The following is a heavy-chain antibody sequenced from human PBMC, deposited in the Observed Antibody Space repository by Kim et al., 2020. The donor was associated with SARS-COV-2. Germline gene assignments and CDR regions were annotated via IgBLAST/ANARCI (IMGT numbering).Heavy chain of an antibody. Sequence: AQKFQGRVTRTRDTSISTAYMELSRLRSDDTAVYYCARMSIAVAGNAFDIWGQGTMVTVSS. J-gene: IGHJ3*02. CDR3: ARMSIAVAGNAFDI. V-gene: IGHV1-2*02. D-gene: IGHD6-19*01.